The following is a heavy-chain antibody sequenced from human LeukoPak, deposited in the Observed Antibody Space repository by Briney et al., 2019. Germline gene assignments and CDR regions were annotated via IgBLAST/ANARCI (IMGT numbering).Heavy chain of an antibody. D-gene: IGHD3-10*01. J-gene: IGHJ6*02. V-gene: IGHV1-69*13. CDR3: ARGMVRGVIWSWHYYGMDV. Sequence: SVKVSCKASGGTFSSCAISWVRQAPGQGLEWMGGIIPIFGTANYAQKFQGRVTITADESTSTAYMELSSLRSEDTAVYYCARGMVRGVIWSWHYYGMDVWGQGTTVTVSS. CDR2: IIPIFGTA. CDR1: GGTFSSCA.